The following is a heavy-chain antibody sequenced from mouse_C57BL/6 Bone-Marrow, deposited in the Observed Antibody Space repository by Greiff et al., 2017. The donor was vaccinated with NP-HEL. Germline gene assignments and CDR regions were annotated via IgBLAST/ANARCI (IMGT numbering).Heavy chain of an antibody. CDR2: TYPGNSDT. Sequence: VQLQQSGTVLARPGASVKMSCKTSGYTFTSYWMHWVKQRPGQGLEWIGATYPGNSDTSYNQKFKGKAKLTAVTSASTAYMELSSLTNEDSAVYYCTTLLLRFYAMDYWGQGTSVTVSS. V-gene: IGHV1-5*01. D-gene: IGHD1-1*01. J-gene: IGHJ4*01. CDR3: TTLLLRFYAMDY. CDR1: GYTFTSYW.